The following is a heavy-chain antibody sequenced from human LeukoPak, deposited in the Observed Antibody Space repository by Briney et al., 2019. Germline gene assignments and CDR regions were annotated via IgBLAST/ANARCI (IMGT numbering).Heavy chain of an antibody. CDR1: GFTFSRFR. V-gene: IGHV3-7*01. J-gene: IGHJ5*02. CDR2: INQDGSEI. CDR3: VTGGHYSGT. D-gene: IGHD3-3*01. Sequence: GESLRLSCAASGFTFSRFRMSWVRQPPGKGLEWVANINQDGSEIYYVDSVKGRFTVSTDNAKNSLYLQMTSLRAEDTAVYYCVTGGHYSGTWGQGSLVTVSS.